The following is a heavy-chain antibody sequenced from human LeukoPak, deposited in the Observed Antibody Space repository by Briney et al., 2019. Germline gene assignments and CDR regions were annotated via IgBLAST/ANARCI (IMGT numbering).Heavy chain of an antibody. Sequence: PGGSLRLSCAASGFTFSGHYMDWVRQAPGKGLEWVSYISSSSSTIYYADSVKGRFTISRDNAKNSLYLQMNSLKAEDTAVYYCAREGYSSRKTWSWFDPWGQGTLVTVSS. J-gene: IGHJ5*02. D-gene: IGHD6-13*01. CDR2: ISSSSSTI. CDR3: AREGYSSRKTWSWFDP. V-gene: IGHV3-48*04. CDR1: GFTFSGHY.